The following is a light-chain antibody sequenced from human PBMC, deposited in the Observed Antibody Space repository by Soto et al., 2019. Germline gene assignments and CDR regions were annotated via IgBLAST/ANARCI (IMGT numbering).Light chain of an antibody. V-gene: IGKV4-1*01. CDR2: WAS. CDR1: QSVLHSSNNKNY. Sequence: DIVMTQSPDSLAVSLGEKATINCKSSQSVLHSSNNKNYLAWYQQRPGQPPKLVTNWASTRESRVPDRFSGSGSGTHFSLTISSLQAEDVAVYYWQQFYSPPYTFGQGTTLEIK. J-gene: IGKJ2*01. CDR3: QQFYSPPYT.